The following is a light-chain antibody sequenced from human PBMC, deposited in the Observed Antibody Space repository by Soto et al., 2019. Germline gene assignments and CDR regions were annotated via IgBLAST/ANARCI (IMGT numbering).Light chain of an antibody. CDR2: EVS. J-gene: IGLJ1*01. CDR3: SSYTSSSTV. Sequence: QSALTRPASVSVSPGQSITISCTGTSSDVGGYNYVSWYQQHPGKAPKLMIYEVSNRPSGVSNRFSGSKSGNTASLTISGLQAEDEADYYCSSYTSSSTVFGTGTKVTV. CDR1: SSDVGGYNY. V-gene: IGLV2-14*01.